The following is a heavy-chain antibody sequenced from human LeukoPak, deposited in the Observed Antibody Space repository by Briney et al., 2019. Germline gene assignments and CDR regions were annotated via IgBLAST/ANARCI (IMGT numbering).Heavy chain of an antibody. CDR3: AKGLLTMTYPLNDY. D-gene: IGHD3-22*01. CDR2: ISGSGGST. J-gene: IGHJ4*02. CDR1: GFTFSSYA. Sequence: GGSLRLSCAASGFTFSSYAMGWVRQAPGKGLEWVSAISGSGGSTYYADSVKGRFTISRDNSKNTLYLQMNSLRAEDTAVYYCAKGLLTMTYPLNDYWGRGTLVTVSS. V-gene: IGHV3-23*01.